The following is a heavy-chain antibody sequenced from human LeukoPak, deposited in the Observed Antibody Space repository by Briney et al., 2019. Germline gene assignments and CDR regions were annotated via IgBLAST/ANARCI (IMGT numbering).Heavy chain of an antibody. V-gene: IGHV4-59*08. D-gene: IGHD6-19*01. CDR1: GGSIGSYY. CDR3: ARRSAYGSGWNY. Sequence: SETLSLTCTVSGGSIGSYYWSWIRQPPGKGLEWIGYIYYSGSTNYNPSLKSRVTISVDTSKNQFSLNLTSVTAADTAVYYCARRSAYGSGWNYWGQGTLVTVSS. J-gene: IGHJ4*02. CDR2: IYYSGST.